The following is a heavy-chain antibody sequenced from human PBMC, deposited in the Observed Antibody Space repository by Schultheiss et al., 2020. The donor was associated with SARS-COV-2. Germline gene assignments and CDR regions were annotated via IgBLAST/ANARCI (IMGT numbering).Heavy chain of an antibody. Sequence: GGSLRLSCAASGFTFSSYSMNWVRQAPGKGLEWVSYISSSGSTIYYADSVKGRFTISRDNAKNSLYLQMNSLRAEDTAVYYCARFGDFWSGYPDYWGQGTLVTVSS. J-gene: IGHJ4*02. V-gene: IGHV3-48*04. CDR2: ISSSGSTI. CDR1: GFTFSSYS. D-gene: IGHD3-3*01. CDR3: ARFGDFWSGYPDY.